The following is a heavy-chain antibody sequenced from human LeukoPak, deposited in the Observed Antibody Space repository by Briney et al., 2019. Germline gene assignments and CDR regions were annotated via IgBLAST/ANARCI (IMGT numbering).Heavy chain of an antibody. V-gene: IGHV3-30*02. Sequence: PGGSLRLSCAASGFTFSSYGMHWVSQAPGKGLEWVAFIRYDGSNKYYADSVKGRFTISRDNSKNTLYLQMNSLRAEDTAVYYCAKLASSDIVVVPAAIPFDYWGQGTLVTVSS. CDR2: IRYDGSNK. CDR3: AKLASSDIVVVPAAIPFDY. CDR1: GFTFSSYG. J-gene: IGHJ4*02. D-gene: IGHD2-2*01.